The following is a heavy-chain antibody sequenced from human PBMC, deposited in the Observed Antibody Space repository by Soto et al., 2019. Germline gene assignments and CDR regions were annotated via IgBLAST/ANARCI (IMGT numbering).Heavy chain of an antibody. CDR3: AKAPTIRGYCSGGSCFYDNWFDP. V-gene: IGHV3-23*01. J-gene: IGHJ5*02. D-gene: IGHD2-15*01. CDR1: GFTFSSYA. CDR2: ISGSGGST. Sequence: PGGSLRLSCAASGFTFSSYAMSWVRQAPGKGLEWVSAISGSGGSTYYADSVKGRFTISRDNSKNTLYLQMNSLRAEDTAVYYCAKAPTIRGYCSGGSCFYDNWFDPWGQGTLVTVSS.